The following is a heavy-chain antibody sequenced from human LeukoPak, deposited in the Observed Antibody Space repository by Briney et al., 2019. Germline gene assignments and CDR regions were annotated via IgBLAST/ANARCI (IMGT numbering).Heavy chain of an antibody. Sequence: ASAKDSCKASGYTSTSYTASWVRQTIGRGLEWMGWMNPNSGNTGYAQKFQGRVTMTRSTSISTAYMELSSLRSEDTAVYDCARGRWRDSSGYPDAFDIWGQGTMVTVSS. D-gene: IGHD3-22*01. J-gene: IGHJ3*02. CDR3: ARGRWRDSSGYPDAFDI. CDR1: GYTSTSYT. CDR2: MNPNSGNT. V-gene: IGHV1-8*01.